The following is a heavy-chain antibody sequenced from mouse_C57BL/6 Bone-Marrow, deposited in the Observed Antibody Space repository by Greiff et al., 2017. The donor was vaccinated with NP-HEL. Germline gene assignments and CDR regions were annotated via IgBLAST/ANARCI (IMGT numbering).Heavy chain of an antibody. V-gene: IGHV1-82*01. D-gene: IGHD1-1*01. J-gene: IGHJ2*01. CDR1: GYAFSSSW. CDR2: IYPGDGDT. CDR3: AREGVTTVVARYYFDY. Sequence: VKLMESGPELVKPGASVKISCKASGYAFSSSWMNWVKQRPGKGLEWIGRIYPGDGDTTYNGKFKGKATLTADKSSSTAYMQLSSLTSEDSAVYFCAREGVTTVVARYYFDYWGQGTTLTVSS.